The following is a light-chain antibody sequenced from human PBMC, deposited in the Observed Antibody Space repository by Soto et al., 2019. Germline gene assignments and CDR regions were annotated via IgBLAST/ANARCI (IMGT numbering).Light chain of an antibody. CDR1: QSVSSN. V-gene: IGKV3-15*01. CDR2: GAS. CDR3: QQYNNWPPT. Sequence: EIVMTQSPATLSVSPGERATLSCRASQSVSSNLAWYQQKPGQAPRLLIYGASTRATGIPARFSGSGSGTEFTLTISSLQSLDFAVYYCQQYNNWPPTLGGGTRVDIK. J-gene: IGKJ4*01.